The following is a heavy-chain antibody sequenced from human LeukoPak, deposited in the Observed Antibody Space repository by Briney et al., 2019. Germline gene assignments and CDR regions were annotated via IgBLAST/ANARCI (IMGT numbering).Heavy chain of an antibody. J-gene: IGHJ3*02. CDR2: IIPILGIA. V-gene: IGHV1-69*04. Sequence: ASVKVSCKASGGTFSSYAISWVRQAPGQGLEWMGRIIPILGIANYAQKFQGRVTITADKSTSTAYMELSSLRSEDTAVYFCAKGDYGGNSHTFDIWGQGTMVTVSS. D-gene: IGHD4-23*01. CDR1: GGTFSSYA. CDR3: AKGDYGGNSHTFDI.